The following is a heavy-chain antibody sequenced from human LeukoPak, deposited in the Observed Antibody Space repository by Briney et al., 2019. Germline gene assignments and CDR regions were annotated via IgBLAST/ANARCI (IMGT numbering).Heavy chain of an antibody. Sequence: GASVKVSCKASGGTFSSYTISWVRQAPGQGLEWMGRIIPILGIANYAQKFQGRVTITADRSTSTAYMELSSLRSEDTAAYYCARDRGGIGDAFDIWGQGTMVTVSS. CDR2: IIPILGIA. V-gene: IGHV1-69*04. D-gene: IGHD3-16*01. CDR3: ARDRGGIGDAFDI. J-gene: IGHJ3*02. CDR1: GGTFSSYT.